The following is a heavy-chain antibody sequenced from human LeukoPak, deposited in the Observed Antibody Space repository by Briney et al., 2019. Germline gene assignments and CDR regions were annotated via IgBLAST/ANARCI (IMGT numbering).Heavy chain of an antibody. V-gene: IGHV4-4*07. J-gene: IGHJ4*02. CDR2: ISSSGST. CDR3: ATVPATAIPYFDY. D-gene: IGHD2-2*01. Sequence: PSETLSLTCSVSGDSITYFYWSWIRQAAGKGLEWIGRISSSGSTDYNASLKSRVTISVDTSKNQFSLKLSSVTAADTAVYYCATVPATAIPYFDYWGQGTLVTVSS. CDR1: GDSITYFY.